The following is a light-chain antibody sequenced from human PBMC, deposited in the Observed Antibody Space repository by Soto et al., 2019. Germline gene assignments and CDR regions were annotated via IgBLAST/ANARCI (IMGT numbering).Light chain of an antibody. V-gene: IGLV2-11*01. Sequence: QSALTQPRSVSGSPGQSVTISCTGTSSDVGSYNYVSWYQQHPGKAPKLMIYDVRKRPSGVPDRFSGSKSCNTASLTISGLQAEDEADYYCCSYAGSYTFGVFGTGTKVTVL. CDR2: DVR. CDR3: CSYAGSYTFGV. CDR1: SSDVGSYNY. J-gene: IGLJ1*01.